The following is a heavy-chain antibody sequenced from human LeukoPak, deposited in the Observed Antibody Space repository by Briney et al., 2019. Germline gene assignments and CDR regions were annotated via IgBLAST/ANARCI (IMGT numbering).Heavy chain of an antibody. V-gene: IGHV3-7*05. D-gene: IGHD3-3*01. CDR3: ARDYDFWSGYFDW. J-gene: IGHJ4*02. Sequence: GGSLTLSCAASGFTFRDYWMSWVRQAPGKGLEWVANIKTDGTEAYYMDSVKGRFNISRDNAKNALYLQMSSLRTEDTAVYYCARDYDFWSGYFDWWGQVTRVTVSS. CDR2: IKTDGTEA. CDR1: GFTFRDYW.